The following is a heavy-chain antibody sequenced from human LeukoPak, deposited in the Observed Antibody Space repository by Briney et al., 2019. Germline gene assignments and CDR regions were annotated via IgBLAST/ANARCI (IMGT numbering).Heavy chain of an antibody. CDR3: AREGYCGGGTCNNWFDP. V-gene: IGHV4-59*01. D-gene: IGHD2-15*01. Sequence: SETLSLTCTVSGGSISGFYWSWIRQPPGKGLEWIGYIYYSGDTNYSPSFKSRVTISVDTSKNQFSLKLTSVTAAHTAVNYCAREGYCGGGTCNNWFDPWGQGTLVTVSS. J-gene: IGHJ5*02. CDR2: IYYSGDT. CDR1: GGSISGFY.